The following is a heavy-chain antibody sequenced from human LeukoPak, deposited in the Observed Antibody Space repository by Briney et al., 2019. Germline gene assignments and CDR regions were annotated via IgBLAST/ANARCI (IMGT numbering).Heavy chain of an antibody. CDR1: GFTFRSHS. CDR2: ISSSGSTI. J-gene: IGHJ4*02. V-gene: IGHV3-48*02. D-gene: IGHD2-15*01. CDR3: VFPYWQDLDH. Sequence: GGSLRLSCAASGFTFRSHSMQWVRQAPGKGLEWVSHISSSGSTIYYADSVKGRFPISRDNAKESLYLQMSSLRDEDTAVYYCVFPYWQDLDHWGQGTLVTVSS.